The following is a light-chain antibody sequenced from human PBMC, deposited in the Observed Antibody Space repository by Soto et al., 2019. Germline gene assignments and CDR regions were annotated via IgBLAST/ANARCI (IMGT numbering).Light chain of an antibody. CDR1: QNIASF. CDR3: PQTYSMPVT. V-gene: IGKV1-39*01. CDR2: ATS. J-gene: IGKJ2*01. Sequence: DVQMTQSPSSLSASVGDRVTITCRASQNIASFLNWYQQRPGTAPKLLIYATSNLESGVPSRFSGRGSATDFTLSIYSLQTEDCTTYFCPQTYSMPVTFGQGTQLQ.